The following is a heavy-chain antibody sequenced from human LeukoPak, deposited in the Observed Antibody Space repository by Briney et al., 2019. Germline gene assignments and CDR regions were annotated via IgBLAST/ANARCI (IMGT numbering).Heavy chain of an antibody. J-gene: IGHJ4*02. CDR1: GFTFSSYG. D-gene: IGHD6-19*01. CDR2: IWYDGSNK. V-gene: IGHV3-33*01. Sequence: GRSLRLSCAASGFTFSSYGMHWVRQAPGKGLEWMAVIWYDGSNKYYADSVKGRFTISRDNSKNTLYLQMNSLRAEDTAVYYCARDGIAVAVPFDYWGQGTLVTVSS. CDR3: ARDGIAVAVPFDY.